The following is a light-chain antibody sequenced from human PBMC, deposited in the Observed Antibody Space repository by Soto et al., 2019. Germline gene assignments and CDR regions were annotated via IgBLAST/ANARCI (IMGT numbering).Light chain of an antibody. Sequence: QSALTQPASVSGSPGQSITISCTGSSSDIGGHNYVSWYQQHPGKAPKLIIFDVGSRPSGVSNRFSGSKSGNTASLTISGLQAEDEADYYCSSYATSGTPYVFATGTKVTVL. J-gene: IGLJ1*01. CDR2: DVG. V-gene: IGLV2-14*01. CDR1: SSDIGGHNY. CDR3: SSYATSGTPYV.